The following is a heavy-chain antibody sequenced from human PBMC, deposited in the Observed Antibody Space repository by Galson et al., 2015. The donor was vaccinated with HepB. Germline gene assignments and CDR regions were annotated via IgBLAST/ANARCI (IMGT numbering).Heavy chain of an antibody. J-gene: IGHJ5*02. CDR2: IKSNSDGGTI. Sequence: SLRLSCATSGFTFTHARMSWVRQAPGKGLEWVGRIKSNSDGGTIDYAAPVKGRFTISRDYSKNTLYLHMNSLKTEDTAVYYCTTDRGVSWFGELDVFDPWGQGTLVTVSS. CDR1: GFTFTHAR. CDR3: TTDRGVSWFGELDVFDP. V-gene: IGHV3-15*01. D-gene: IGHD3-10*01.